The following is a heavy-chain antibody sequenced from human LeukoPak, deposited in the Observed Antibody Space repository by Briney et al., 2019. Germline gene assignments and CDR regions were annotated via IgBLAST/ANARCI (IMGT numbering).Heavy chain of an antibody. CDR3: AREGIAARSSFDY. CDR1: GGSINSGSYY. Sequence: SETLSLTCTVSGGSINSGSYYWSWIRQPAGKGLEWIGRIYTSGSTNYNPSLKSRVTISVDTSKNQFSLKLSSVTAADTAVYYCAREGIAARSSFDYWGQGTLVTVSS. J-gene: IGHJ4*02. D-gene: IGHD6-6*01. V-gene: IGHV4-61*02. CDR2: IYTSGST.